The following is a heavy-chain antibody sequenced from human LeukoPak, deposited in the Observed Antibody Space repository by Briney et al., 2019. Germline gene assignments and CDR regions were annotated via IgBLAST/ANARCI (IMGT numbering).Heavy chain of an antibody. V-gene: IGHV1-2*02. CDR3: ARDPYSYGHRAPVYYYYYMDV. D-gene: IGHD5-18*01. CDR1: GYTFTGYY. J-gene: IGHJ6*03. Sequence: ASVKVSCKASGYTFTGYYMHWVRQAPGQGLEWMGWINPNSGGTNYAQKFQGRVTMTRDTSISTVYMELSRLRSDDTAVYYCARDPYSYGHRAPVYYYYYMDVWGKGTTVTISS. CDR2: INPNSGGT.